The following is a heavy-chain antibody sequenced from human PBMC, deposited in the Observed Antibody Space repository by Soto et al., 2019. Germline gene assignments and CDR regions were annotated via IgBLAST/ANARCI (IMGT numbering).Heavy chain of an antibody. J-gene: IGHJ6*02. CDR2: ISHGGSP. Sequence: PSETLSLTCAVSGGAVISGVFSFNCIRQPPGQGLEWIGYISHGGSPHYTPSLRSRVSISVDRSTNVISLNLTSMTPADTAVYFCARGHYYYAMDVWGQGTTVTVSS. CDR1: GGAVISGVFS. CDR3: ARGHYYYAMDV. V-gene: IGHV4-30-2*01.